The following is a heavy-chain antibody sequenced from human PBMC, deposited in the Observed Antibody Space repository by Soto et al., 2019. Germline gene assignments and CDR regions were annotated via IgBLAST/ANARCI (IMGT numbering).Heavy chain of an antibody. CDR3: SRAHYDVLTGDY. CDR1: GYTFTSYG. CDR2: ISAYNGNT. Sequence: GASVKVSCKASGYTFTSYGISWVRQAPGQGLEWMGWISAYNGNTKYAQKLQGRVTVTTDTSTSTAYMELRSLRSDDTAVYYCSRAHYDVLTGDYWGQGTLVTV. J-gene: IGHJ4*02. V-gene: IGHV1-18*04. D-gene: IGHD3-9*01.